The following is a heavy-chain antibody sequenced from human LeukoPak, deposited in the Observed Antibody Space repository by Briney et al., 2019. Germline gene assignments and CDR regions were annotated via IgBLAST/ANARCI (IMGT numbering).Heavy chain of an antibody. V-gene: IGHV3-66*01. D-gene: IGHD3-22*01. Sequence: GGSLRLSCAASGFTVSSNYMSWVRQAPGKGLEWVSVIYSAGSTYYADSVKGRFTISRDNSKNTLYLQMNSLRAEDTAVYYCARGSSGYRTKFDYWGQGTLVTVSS. CDR1: GFTVSSNY. CDR2: IYSAGST. CDR3: ARGSSGYRTKFDY. J-gene: IGHJ4*02.